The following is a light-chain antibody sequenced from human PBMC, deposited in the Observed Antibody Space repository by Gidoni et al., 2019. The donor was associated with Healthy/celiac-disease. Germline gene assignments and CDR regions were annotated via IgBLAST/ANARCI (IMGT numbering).Light chain of an antibody. CDR3: QQRSKRLT. CDR1: QSVSSY. V-gene: IGKV3-11*01. Sequence: EIVLTPSPATLSLSPGERATLSCRASQSVSSYLAWYQQKPGQAPRLLIYDAANRATGIPARFSGSGSGTDFTLTISSLEPEDFAVYYCQQRSKRLTFGGXTKVEIK. CDR2: DAA. J-gene: IGKJ4*01.